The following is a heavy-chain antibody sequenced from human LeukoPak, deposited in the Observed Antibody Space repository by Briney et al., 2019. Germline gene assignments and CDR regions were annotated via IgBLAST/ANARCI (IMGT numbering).Heavy chain of an antibody. CDR3: ARFDDYGGNGLDY. CDR1: GFTFSSYA. V-gene: IGHV3-30-3*01. Sequence: GGSLRLSCAASGFTFSSYAMHWVRQAPGKGLEWVAVISYEGSNKYYADSVKGRFTISRDNSKNTLYLEMNSLRAEDTAVYYCARFDDYGGNGLDYWGQGTLVTVSS. D-gene: IGHD4-23*01. J-gene: IGHJ4*02. CDR2: ISYEGSNK.